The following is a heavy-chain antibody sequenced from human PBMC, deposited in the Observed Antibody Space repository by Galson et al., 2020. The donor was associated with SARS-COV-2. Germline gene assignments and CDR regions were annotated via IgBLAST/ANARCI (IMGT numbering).Heavy chain of an antibody. CDR3: ARDGESATTFDV. Sequence: SETLSLTCSVSGVSISSTPYYWAWIRQPPGKGLEWIGSIYYTGSSYYNPSLKSRVTISVDTSKNQFSLKLTSVTAADTALYYCARDGESATTFDVWDQGTMATVSS. CDR1: GVSISSTPYY. J-gene: IGHJ3*01. V-gene: IGHV4-39*07. CDR2: IYYTGSS. D-gene: IGHD2-21*01.